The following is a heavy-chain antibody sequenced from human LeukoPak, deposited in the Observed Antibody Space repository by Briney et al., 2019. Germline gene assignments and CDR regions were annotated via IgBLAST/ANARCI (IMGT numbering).Heavy chain of an antibody. J-gene: IGHJ4*02. V-gene: IGHV3-30*02. D-gene: IGHD1-26*01. CDR1: GFTFSSYE. CDR3: AKDYLRYSGSSEVAY. CDR2: IRYDGSNT. Sequence: PGGSLRLSCAASGFTFSSYEMNWVRQAPGKGLEWVAFIRYDGSNTYYADSVKGRFTISRDNSKNTLYLQMNSLRAEDTAVYYCAKDYLRYSGSSEVAYWGQGTLVTVSS.